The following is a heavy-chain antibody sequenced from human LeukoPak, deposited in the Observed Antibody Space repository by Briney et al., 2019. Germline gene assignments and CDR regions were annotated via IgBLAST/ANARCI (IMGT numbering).Heavy chain of an antibody. CDR1: GDSISNYF. CDR2: VHYSGST. CDR3: ATASWGYDSSGYYSYFQH. Sequence: SETLSLTCTVSGDSISNYFWSWIRQPPRKGLEWMAYVHYSGSTNYNPSLKSRVTISVDTSKNQFSLKLSSVTAADTAVYYCATASWGYDSSGYYSYFQHWGQGTLVTVSS. V-gene: IGHV4-59*01. J-gene: IGHJ1*01. D-gene: IGHD3-22*01.